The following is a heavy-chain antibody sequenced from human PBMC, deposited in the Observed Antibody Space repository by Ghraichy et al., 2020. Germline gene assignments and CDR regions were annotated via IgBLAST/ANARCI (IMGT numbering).Heavy chain of an antibody. Sequence: LSLTCAASGFTFSSYAMSWVRQAPGKGLEWVSAISGSGGSTYYADSVKGRFTISRDNSKNTLYLQMNSLRAEDTAVYYCAKHGTNRGANNWFDPWGQGTLVTVSS. V-gene: IGHV3-23*01. CDR2: ISGSGGST. CDR3: AKHGTNRGANNWFDP. CDR1: GFTFSSYA. D-gene: IGHD1-14*01. J-gene: IGHJ5*02.